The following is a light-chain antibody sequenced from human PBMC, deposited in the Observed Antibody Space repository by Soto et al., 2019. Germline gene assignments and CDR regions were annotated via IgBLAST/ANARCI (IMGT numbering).Light chain of an antibody. CDR3: ATWDDSLSGHYV. CDR2: NNN. CDR1: NTNIGNNN. V-gene: IGLV1-47*01. Sequence: QSVLTQPPSASETPGQRVTISCSGSNTNIGNNNVYWLQQVPGAVPRLLVYNNNQRPSGVPDRFSGSKSGTSASLAISGLRSEDEADYYCATWDDSLSGHYVFGTGAKVTVL. J-gene: IGLJ1*01.